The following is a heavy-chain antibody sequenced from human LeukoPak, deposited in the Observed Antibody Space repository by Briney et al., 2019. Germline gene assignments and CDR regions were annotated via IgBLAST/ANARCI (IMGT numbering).Heavy chain of an antibody. CDR3: ARAPYTSGLNVFDI. V-gene: IGHV4-59*01. CDR2: IYYSGST. CDR1: GGSISSYY. D-gene: IGHD6-19*01. Sequence: SETLSLTCTVSGGSISSYYWSWIRQPPGKGLEWIGYIYYSGSTNYNPSLKSRATISVDTSKNQFSLKLTSMTTADTAVYYCARAPYTSGLNVFDIWGQGTLVTVAS. J-gene: IGHJ3*02.